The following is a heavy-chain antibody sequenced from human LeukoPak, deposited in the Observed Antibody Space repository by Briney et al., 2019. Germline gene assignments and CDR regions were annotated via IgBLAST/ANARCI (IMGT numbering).Heavy chain of an antibody. Sequence: GGSLRLSCAASGFTFSTYWMSWVRQAPGKGLQWVASIRHDGSEKYYVDSVKGRFTISRDNAKNSLSLQMNSLRGEDTAVYYCAKVGIRFLEGLSSQVYNWFDPWGQGTLVTVSS. CDR2: IRHDGSEK. CDR3: AKVGIRFLEGLSSQVYNWFDP. D-gene: IGHD3-3*01. J-gene: IGHJ5*02. CDR1: GFTFSTYW. V-gene: IGHV3-7*05.